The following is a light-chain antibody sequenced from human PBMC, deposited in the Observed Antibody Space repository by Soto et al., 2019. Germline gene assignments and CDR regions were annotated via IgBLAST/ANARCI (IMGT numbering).Light chain of an antibody. CDR1: QSVRTY. V-gene: IGKV3-15*01. Sequence: ILLTQSPCTLSLSPGERATLSCRASQSVRTYLAWYQQKPGQAPRLLIYGASTRATGISARFSGSGSETEFTLTIDSLQSEDFEVYYCQQYNSWPMTFGQGTKVDIK. J-gene: IGKJ1*01. CDR2: GAS. CDR3: QQYNSWPMT.